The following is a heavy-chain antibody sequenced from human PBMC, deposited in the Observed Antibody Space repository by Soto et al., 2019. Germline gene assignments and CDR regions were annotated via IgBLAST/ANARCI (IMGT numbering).Heavy chain of an antibody. J-gene: IGHJ5*02. Sequence: WVRQPPGKGLEWIGEINHSGSTNYNPSLKSRVTISVDTSKNQFSLKLSSVTAADTAVYYCASPQGWYSPRLGDWFDPWGQGTLVTVSS. V-gene: IGHV4-34*01. CDR3: ASPQGWYSPRLGDWFDP. D-gene: IGHD6-19*01. CDR2: INHSGST.